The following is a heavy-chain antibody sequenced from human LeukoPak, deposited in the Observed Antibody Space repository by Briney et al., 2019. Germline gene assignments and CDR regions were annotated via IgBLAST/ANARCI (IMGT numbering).Heavy chain of an antibody. J-gene: IGHJ6*02. CDR3: ASGNGDYERYYYGMDV. D-gene: IGHD4-17*01. V-gene: IGHV3-23*01. Sequence: GGSLRLSCAASGFTFSSYAMSWVRQAPGKGLEWVSAISGSGGSTYYADSVKGRFTISRDNSKNTLYLQMNSLRAEDTAVYYCASGNGDYERYYYGMDVWGQGTTVTVSS. CDR1: GFTFSSYA. CDR2: ISGSGGST.